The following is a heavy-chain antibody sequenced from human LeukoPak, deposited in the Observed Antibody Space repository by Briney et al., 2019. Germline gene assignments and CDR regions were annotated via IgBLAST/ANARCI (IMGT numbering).Heavy chain of an antibody. CDR1: GFTFSSYE. Sequence: PGGSLRLSCAASGFTFSSYEMNWVRQAPGKGLEWVSYISSSSSYTNYADSVKGRFTISRDNAKNSLYLQMNSLRAEDTAVYYCARESGSYYGGFDYWGQGTLVTVSS. CDR3: ARESGSYYGGFDY. J-gene: IGHJ4*02. CDR2: ISSSSSYT. V-gene: IGHV3-48*03. D-gene: IGHD1-26*01.